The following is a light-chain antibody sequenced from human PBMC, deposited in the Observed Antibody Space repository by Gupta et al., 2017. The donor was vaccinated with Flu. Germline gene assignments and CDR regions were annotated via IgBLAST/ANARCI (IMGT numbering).Light chain of an antibody. CDR3: QQRSNWPPVT. CDR2: NSS. CDR1: QSIGTY. V-gene: IGKV3-11*01. Sequence: EIVLTQSPATLSLSPGDRATFSCKASQSIGTYLGWYQQKPGQAPRLLIYNSSNRATGIPARFSGSGSGTDFTLTISSLEPEDFAVYYCQQRSNWPPVTFGQGTRLEIK. J-gene: IGKJ5*01.